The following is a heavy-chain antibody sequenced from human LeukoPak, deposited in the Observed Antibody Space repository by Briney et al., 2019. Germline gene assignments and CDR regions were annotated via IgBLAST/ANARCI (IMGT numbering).Heavy chain of an antibody. CDR1: GLTFSSYG. CDR3: ARGGGSSHDVLLYY. V-gene: IGHV3-30*03. D-gene: IGHD3-16*01. J-gene: IGHJ4*02. Sequence: GRSLRLSCAASGLTFSSYGMHWVRQAPGKGLEWAAVISYDGSNKYYADSVKGRFTISRDNSKNTLYLQMNSLRAEDTAVYYCARGGGSSHDVLLYYWGQGTLVTVSS. CDR2: ISYDGSNK.